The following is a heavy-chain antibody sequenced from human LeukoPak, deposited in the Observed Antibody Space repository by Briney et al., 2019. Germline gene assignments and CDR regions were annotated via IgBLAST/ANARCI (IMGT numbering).Heavy chain of an antibody. CDR2: ISTYNGNT. CDR1: GYTFTSYG. CDR3: ARGLGNYPEIPLDS. Sequence: EASVKVSCKASGYTFTSYGISWMRQAPGQGLEWLGWISTYNGNTNYAQKFQGRVTMTTDTSTSTAYMELRSLRADDTAVYYCARGLGNYPEIPLDSWGQGTPVTVSS. V-gene: IGHV1-18*01. D-gene: IGHD7-27*01. J-gene: IGHJ4*02.